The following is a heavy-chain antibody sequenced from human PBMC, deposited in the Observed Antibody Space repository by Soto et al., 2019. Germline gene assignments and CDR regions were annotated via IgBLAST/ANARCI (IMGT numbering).Heavy chain of an antibody. Sequence: GESLKISCAAPGFTFSDFAMAWVRQAPGKGLEWVSSASGSWSGTDYADSVKGRFTISRDNSKNTLFLHMTNLRAGDTTLYFCAKGRPGVAAAPDYWGQGTLVTVSS. D-gene: IGHD2-21*01. CDR3: AKGRPGVAAAPDY. CDR1: GFTFSDFA. CDR2: ASGSWSGT. V-gene: IGHV3-23*01. J-gene: IGHJ4*02.